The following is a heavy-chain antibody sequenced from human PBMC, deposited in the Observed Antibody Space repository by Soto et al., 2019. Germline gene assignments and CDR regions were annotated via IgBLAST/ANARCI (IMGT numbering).Heavy chain of an antibody. CDR3: AKDRGIIVKAGDAFDG. CDR2: ISDSGDRT. CDR1: GFTLSMSA. Sequence: EVQLMESGGGLVQPGGSLRLSCASSGFTLSMSAVNWVRQAPGKGLEWVSYISDSGDRTYYADSVKGRFTISRDRSKNTVSLQMDSLRAEDTAVYYCAKDRGIIVKAGDAFDGWGQGTKVTVSS. J-gene: IGHJ3*01. D-gene: IGHD3-16*02. V-gene: IGHV3-23*01.